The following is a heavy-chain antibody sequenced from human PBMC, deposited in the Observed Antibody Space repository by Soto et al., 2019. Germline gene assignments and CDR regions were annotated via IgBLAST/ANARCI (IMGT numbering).Heavy chain of an antibody. CDR1: GFSFSNYL. CDR3: ARGRGSSGWYSDY. CDR2: INSDGSST. D-gene: IGHD6-19*01. J-gene: IGHJ4*02. Sequence: EVQLVESGGGLAQPGGSLRVSCAASGFSFSNYLMHWVRQVPGKGLVWVSRINSDGSSTNYADSVKGRFTISRDNAKNTLNLQMSSLRAEDTAVYFCARGRGSSGWYSDYWGQGTLVTVSS. V-gene: IGHV3-74*01.